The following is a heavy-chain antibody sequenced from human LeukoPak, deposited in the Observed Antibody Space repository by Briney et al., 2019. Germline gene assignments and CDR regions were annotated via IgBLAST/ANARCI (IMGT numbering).Heavy chain of an antibody. J-gene: IGHJ5*02. CDR3: ARGTMVRGVPNWFDP. Sequence: PSETLSLTCTVSGGSISSSSYYWGWIRQPPGKGLEWIGSIYHSGSTYYNPSLKSRVTISVDTSKNQFSLKLSSVTAADTAVYYCARGTMVRGVPNWFDPWGQGTLVTVSS. V-gene: IGHV4-39*07. CDR1: GGSISSSSYY. D-gene: IGHD3-10*01. CDR2: IYHSGST.